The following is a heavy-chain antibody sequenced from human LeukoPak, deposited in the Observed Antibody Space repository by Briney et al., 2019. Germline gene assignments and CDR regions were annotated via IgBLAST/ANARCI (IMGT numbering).Heavy chain of an antibody. Sequence: PSETLSLTCAVYGGSFSGYYWSWIRQPPGKGLEWIGEINHSGSTNYNPSLKSRVTISVDTSKNQFSLKLSSVTAADTAVHYCARGLIAVAIDYWGQGTLVTVSS. D-gene: IGHD6-19*01. V-gene: IGHV4-34*01. CDR1: GGSFSGYY. CDR2: INHSGST. J-gene: IGHJ4*02. CDR3: ARGLIAVAIDY.